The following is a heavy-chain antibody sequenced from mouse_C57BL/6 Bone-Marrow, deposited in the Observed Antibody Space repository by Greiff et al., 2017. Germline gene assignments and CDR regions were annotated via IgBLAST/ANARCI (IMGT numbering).Heavy chain of an antibody. Sequence: VQLQQPGAELVKPGASVKMSCKASGYTFTSYWITWVKQRPGQGLEWIGDIYPGSGSTNYNEKFKSKATLTVDTSSSTAYMQLSSLTSEDSAVYYSVRFDLCYYYRSGYIYVWGAGGTVTVSS. V-gene: IGHV1-55*01. J-gene: IGHJ1*01. CDR2: IYPGSGST. D-gene: IGHD1-1*01. CDR3: VRFDLCYYYRSGYIYV. CDR1: GYTFTSYW.